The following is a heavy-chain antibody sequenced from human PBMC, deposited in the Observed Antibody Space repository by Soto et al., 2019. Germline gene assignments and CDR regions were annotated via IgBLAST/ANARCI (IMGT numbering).Heavy chain of an antibody. D-gene: IGHD5-18*01. CDR2: MNPNSGNT. J-gene: IGHJ4*02. Sequence: QVQLVQSGAEVKQPGASVMVSCKASGYTFRDHDINWVRQASGQGLEWMGWMNPNSGNTGYAQKFQGRVTMTRDTSINTAYMELSSLRSEDTAVYYCARRARIGKQLWLPFDYWAQGTLVTVSS. CDR3: ARRARIGKQLWLPFDY. V-gene: IGHV1-8*01. CDR1: GYTFRDHD.